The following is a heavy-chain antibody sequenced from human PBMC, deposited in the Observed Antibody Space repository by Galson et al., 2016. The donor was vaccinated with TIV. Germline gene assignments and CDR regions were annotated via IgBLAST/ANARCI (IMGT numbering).Heavy chain of an antibody. D-gene: IGHD4-23*01. J-gene: IGHJ3*01. V-gene: IGHV3-23*01. Sequence: SLRLSCAASGFTFSTYAMNWVRQAPGKGLEWVSGIVGTGGTTYYADSVKGRFTISRDNSKNTLYLQMNSPRAEDTAVYYCAKRKNYGGDAFDLWGQGTLVTVSS. CDR3: AKRKNYGGDAFDL. CDR1: GFTFSTYA. CDR2: IVGTGGTT.